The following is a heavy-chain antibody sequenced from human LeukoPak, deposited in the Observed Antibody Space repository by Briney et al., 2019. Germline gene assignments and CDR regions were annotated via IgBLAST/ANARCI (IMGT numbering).Heavy chain of an antibody. J-gene: IGHJ3*02. CDR2: IYYSGST. Sequence: SETLSLTCTVSGGSISSGDYHWSWIRQPPGKGLEWIGYIYYSGSTYYNPSLKSRVTISVDTSKNQFSLKLSSVTAADTAVYYCARDSGYGHDAFDIWGQGTMVTVSS. CDR3: ARDSGYGHDAFDI. V-gene: IGHV4-30-4*01. D-gene: IGHD5-12*01. CDR1: GGSISSGDYH.